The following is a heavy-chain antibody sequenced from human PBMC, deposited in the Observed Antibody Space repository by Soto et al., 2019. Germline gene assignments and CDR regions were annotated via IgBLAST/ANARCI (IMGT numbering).Heavy chain of an antibody. CDR1: GGLISRYY. V-gene: IGHV4-59*01. CDR3: ARYKSNYYYGMDV. Sequence: SETLSVTCTVSGGLISRYYWSCIRQPPGKGLEWIGYIYYSGSTNYNPSLKSRVTISVDTSKNQFSLKLSSVTAADTAVYYCARYKSNYYYGMDVWGQGTTVTVS. J-gene: IGHJ6*02. CDR2: IYYSGST. D-gene: IGHD1-20*01.